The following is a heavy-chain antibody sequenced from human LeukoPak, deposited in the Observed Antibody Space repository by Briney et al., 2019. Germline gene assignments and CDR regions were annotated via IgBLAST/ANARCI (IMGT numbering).Heavy chain of an antibody. D-gene: IGHD5-18*01. J-gene: IGHJ4*02. CDR3: ASSGGQYSYGYYFDY. CDR1: GYTFTSYG. Sequence: ASVKVSCKASGYTFTSYGISRVRQAPGQGLEWMGWISAYNGNTNYAQKLQGRVTMTTDTSTSTAYMELRSLRSDDTAVYYCASSGGQYSYGYYFDYWGQGNLVTVSS. CDR2: ISAYNGNT. V-gene: IGHV1-18*01.